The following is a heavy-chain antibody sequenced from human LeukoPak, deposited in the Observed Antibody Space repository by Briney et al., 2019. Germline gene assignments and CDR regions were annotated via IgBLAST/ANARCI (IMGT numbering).Heavy chain of an antibody. Sequence: GASVKVSYKASGYTFTSYDINWVRQATGQGLEWMGWMNPNSGNTGYAQKFQGRVTITRNTSTSTAYMELSSLRSEDTAVYYCARSDDEQLVLSFDYWGQGTLVTVSS. J-gene: IGHJ4*02. CDR3: ARSDDEQLVLSFDY. D-gene: IGHD6-6*01. CDR1: GYTFTSYD. V-gene: IGHV1-8*03. CDR2: MNPNSGNT.